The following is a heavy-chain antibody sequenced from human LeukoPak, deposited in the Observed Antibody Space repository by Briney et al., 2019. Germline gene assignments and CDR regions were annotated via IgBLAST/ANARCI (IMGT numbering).Heavy chain of an antibody. J-gene: IGHJ3*02. V-gene: IGHV3-48*03. CDR1: GFTFSSYE. CDR3: ARRSLDYYDSSGYAFDI. D-gene: IGHD3-22*01. Sequence: GGSLRLSCAASGFTFSSYEMNWVRQAPGKGLEWVSYISSSGSTIYYADSVKGRFTISRDNAKNSLYLQMNSLRAEDTAVYYCARRSLDYYDSSGYAFDIWGQGTMVTVSS. CDR2: ISSSGSTI.